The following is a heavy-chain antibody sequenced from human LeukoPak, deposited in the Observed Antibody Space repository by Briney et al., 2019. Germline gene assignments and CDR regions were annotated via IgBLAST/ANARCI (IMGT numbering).Heavy chain of an antibody. CDR3: ARRSEFGVLYYMDV. CDR2: ISGSSGTI. D-gene: IGHD3-16*01. J-gene: IGHJ6*03. Sequence: GGSVSLSCAASGFTFSTYSMNWVRPAPGKGREWVSYISGSSGTIYYADSVKGRFTISKDNAKNSLYLQMNSLRAEDTAVYYCARRSEFGVLYYMDVWGKGTTVTVS. CDR1: GFTFSTYS. V-gene: IGHV3-48*01.